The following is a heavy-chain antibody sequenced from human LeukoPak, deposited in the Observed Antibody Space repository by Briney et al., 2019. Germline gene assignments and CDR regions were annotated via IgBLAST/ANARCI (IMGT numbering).Heavy chain of an antibody. V-gene: IGHV3-9*01. CDR3: ARGSSTSGDYHYYMDV. J-gene: IGHJ6*03. CDR1: GFTFDDYA. Sequence: GGSLRLSCAASGFTFDDYAMHWVRQAPGKGLEWVSGISWNSGSIGYADSVKGRFTISRDNAKNSLYLQMNSLRAEDTAVYYCARGSSTSGDYHYYMDVWGKGTTVTVSS. CDR2: ISWNSGSI. D-gene: IGHD2-2*01.